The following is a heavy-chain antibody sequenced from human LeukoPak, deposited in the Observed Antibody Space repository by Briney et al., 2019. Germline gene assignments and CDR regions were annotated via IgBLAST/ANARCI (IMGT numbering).Heavy chain of an antibody. Sequence: GGSLRLSCAASGFTFYDSVMHWVRQAPGKALEWVSLINWDGASTYYADSVKARFTISRDNSKDSLYLQMNSLRPEDTAWYFCAKGRGGSGWYAEYWGQGTLVTVSS. CDR1: GFTFYDSV. CDR2: INWDGAST. D-gene: IGHD6-19*01. CDR3: AKGRGGSGWYAEY. J-gene: IGHJ4*02. V-gene: IGHV3-43D*03.